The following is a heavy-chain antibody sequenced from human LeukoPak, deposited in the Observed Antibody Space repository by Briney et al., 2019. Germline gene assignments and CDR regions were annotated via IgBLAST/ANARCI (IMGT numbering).Heavy chain of an antibody. Sequence: PSETLSLTCTVSGGSISSSSYYWGWIRQPPGKGLEWIGSIYYSGSTYYNPSLKSRVTISVDTSKNQFSLKLSSVTAADTAVYYCARNYQLLWFGESDVWGKGTTVTISS. V-gene: IGHV4-39*01. CDR1: GGSISSSSYY. J-gene: IGHJ6*04. D-gene: IGHD3-10*01. CDR2: IYYSGST. CDR3: ARNYQLLWFGESDV.